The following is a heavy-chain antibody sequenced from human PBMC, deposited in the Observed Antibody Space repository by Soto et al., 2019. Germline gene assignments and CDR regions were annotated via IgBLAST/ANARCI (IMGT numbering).Heavy chain of an antibody. Sequence: QVQLVESGGGVVQPGTSLRLSCAPSGFTFSSYGMHWVRQAPGKGLEWVAVIWYDGSKQYYADSVKGRFTISRDNSKNTQYLQMKSLGAEDTAGDYRARDPGVTNSYFDYCCQGPLVTVSS. CDR2: IWYDGSKQ. CDR1: GFTFSSYG. CDR3: ARDPGVTNSYFDY. J-gene: IGHJ4*02. V-gene: IGHV3-33*01. D-gene: IGHD3-3*01.